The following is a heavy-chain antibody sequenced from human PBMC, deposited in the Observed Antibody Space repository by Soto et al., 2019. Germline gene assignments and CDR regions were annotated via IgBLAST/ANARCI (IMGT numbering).Heavy chain of an antibody. J-gene: IGHJ6*02. CDR3: AREYYYTLDV. CDR2: IYYSGST. V-gene: IGHV4-59*01. CDR1: GGSISSYY. Sequence: SETLSLTCTVSGGSISSYYWSWIRQPPGKGLEWIGYIYYSGSTNYNPSLKSRVTISVDTSKNQFSLKLSSVTAADTAVYYCAREYYYTLDVWGQGTMVTVSS.